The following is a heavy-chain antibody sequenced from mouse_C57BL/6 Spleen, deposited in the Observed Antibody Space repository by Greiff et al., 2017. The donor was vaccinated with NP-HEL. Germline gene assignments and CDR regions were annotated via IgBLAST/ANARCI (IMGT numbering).Heavy chain of an antibody. CDR3: ASPSYYYGSSPYAMDY. V-gene: IGHV1-80*01. D-gene: IGHD1-1*01. CDR2: IYPGDGDT. Sequence: VQLQQSGAELVKPGASVKISCKASGYAFSSYWMNWVKQRPGKGLEWIGQIYPGDGDTNYNGKFKGKATLTADKSSSTAYMQLSSLTSEDSAVYFCASPSYYYGSSPYAMDYWGQGTSVTVSS. J-gene: IGHJ4*01. CDR1: GYAFSSYW.